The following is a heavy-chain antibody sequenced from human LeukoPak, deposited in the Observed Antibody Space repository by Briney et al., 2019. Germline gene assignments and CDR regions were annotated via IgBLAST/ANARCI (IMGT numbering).Heavy chain of an antibody. J-gene: IGHJ4*02. Sequence: GSLRLSCAASGFTFSSYTMSWVRQAPGKGLEWVSAISGSGGSTYYADSVKGRFTISRDNSKNTLYLQMNSLRAEDTAVYYCAKDGGDYVTYFDYWGQGTLVTVSS. V-gene: IGHV3-23*01. CDR1: GFTFSSYT. D-gene: IGHD4-17*01. CDR2: ISGSGGST. CDR3: AKDGGDYVTYFDY.